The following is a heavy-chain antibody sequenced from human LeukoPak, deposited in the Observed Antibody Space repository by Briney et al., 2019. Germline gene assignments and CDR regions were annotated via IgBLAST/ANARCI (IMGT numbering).Heavy chain of an antibody. D-gene: IGHD3-16*02. V-gene: IGHV3-43*02. J-gene: IGHJ4*02. CDR3: AKDKSPLYYDYIWGSYRLPFDS. Sequence: GGSLRLSCAAAGFTFDEYAMHWVRQAPGKGLEWVSLISGDGSNTWYAGSVKGRFTISRDNTENSLYLHMNSLGPEDTAFYYCAKDKSPLYYDYIWGSYRLPFDSWGQGTLVTVSS. CDR1: GFTFDEYA. CDR2: ISGDGSNT.